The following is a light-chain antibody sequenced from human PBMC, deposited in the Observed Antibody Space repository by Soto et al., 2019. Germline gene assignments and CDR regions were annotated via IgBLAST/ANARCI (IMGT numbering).Light chain of an antibody. CDR2: VERSGSY. CDR3: ETADTNTRV. V-gene: IGLV4-60*03. J-gene: IGLJ3*02. CDR1: SGHSSYI. Sequence: QPVLTQSSSASASLGSSVKLTCTLSSGHSSYIIAWHQQQPGKAPRYLMKVERSGSYNKWSGVPDRFSGSSSGADRYLTISNLQSEDEADYYCETADTNTRVFGGGTQLTVL.